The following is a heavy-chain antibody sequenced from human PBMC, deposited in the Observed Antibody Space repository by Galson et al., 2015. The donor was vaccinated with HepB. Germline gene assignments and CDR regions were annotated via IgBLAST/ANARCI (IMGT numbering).Heavy chain of an antibody. J-gene: IGHJ4*02. Sequence: SLRLSCAASGFTFSSYAMSWVRQAPGKGLEWVSAISGSGGDTYYADSVKGRFTISRDNSKNTLYLEMNSLRAEDTALYYCGAAAGWVWAFHYWGQGTLVTVSS. D-gene: IGHD6-13*01. CDR2: ISGSGGDT. V-gene: IGHV3-23*01. CDR1: GFTFSSYA. CDR3: GAAAGWVWAFHY.